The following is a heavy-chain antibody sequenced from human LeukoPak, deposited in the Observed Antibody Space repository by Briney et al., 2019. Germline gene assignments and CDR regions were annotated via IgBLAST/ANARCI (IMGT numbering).Heavy chain of an antibody. CDR1: GDSLSSHF. V-gene: IGHV4-59*08. Sequence: SETLSLTCTVSGDSLSSHFWSWIRQPPGKGLEWIGFIFGSGSTNYDPSLRGRVTISEDTSKNHFSLKLTSVTAADTAVCYCARNVGWYSHDSWGQGTLVTVSS. CDR2: IFGSGST. J-gene: IGHJ4*02. CDR3: ARNVGWYSHDS. D-gene: IGHD6-19*01.